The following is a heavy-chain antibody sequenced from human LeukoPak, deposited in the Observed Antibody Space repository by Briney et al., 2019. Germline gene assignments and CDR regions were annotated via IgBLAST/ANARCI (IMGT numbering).Heavy chain of an antibody. J-gene: IGHJ3*02. CDR3: AKSNGYGLIDI. Sequence: SETLSLTCAVYGGSFSGHYWSWIRQPPGKGLEWIGEINHRGSTNYNPSLKSRVTISVETSKNQFSLKLSSLTAADTAVYYCAKSNGYGLIDIWGQGTMVTVSS. V-gene: IGHV4-34*01. D-gene: IGHD3-22*01. CDR1: GGSFSGHY. CDR2: INHRGST.